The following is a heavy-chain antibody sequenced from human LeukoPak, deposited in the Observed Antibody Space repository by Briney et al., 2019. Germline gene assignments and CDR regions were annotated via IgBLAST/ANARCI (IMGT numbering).Heavy chain of an antibody. D-gene: IGHD3-22*01. CDR2: IYPGDSDT. V-gene: IGHV5-51*01. CDR1: GYHFTSYW. CDR3: ARIPVDYYDSSGYSIYFDY. Sequence: GESLKISCKGSGYHFTSYWIAWVRQMPGKGLEWMGIIYPGDSDTRYSPSFQGQVTISADKSISTAYLQWSSLKASDTAMYYCARIPVDYYDSSGYSIYFDYWGQGTLVTVSS. J-gene: IGHJ4*02.